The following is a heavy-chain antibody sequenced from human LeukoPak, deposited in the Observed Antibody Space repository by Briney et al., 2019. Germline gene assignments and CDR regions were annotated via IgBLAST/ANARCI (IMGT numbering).Heavy chain of an antibody. Sequence: ASVKVSCKASGYTFTGYYMHWVRQAPGQGLEWMGWINPNSGGTNCAQKFQGRVTMTRDTSISTAYMELSRLRSDDTAVYYCASHIAAAVHFDYWGQGTLVTVSS. CDR3: ASHIAAAVHFDY. CDR1: GYTFTGYY. J-gene: IGHJ4*02. CDR2: INPNSGGT. V-gene: IGHV1-2*02. D-gene: IGHD6-13*01.